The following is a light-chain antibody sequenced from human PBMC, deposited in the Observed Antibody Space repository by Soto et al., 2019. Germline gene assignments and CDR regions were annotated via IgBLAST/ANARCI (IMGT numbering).Light chain of an antibody. CDR1: SGHSSYA. J-gene: IGLJ2*01. V-gene: IGLV4-69*01. CDR3: QTCGSGIHVV. CDR2: LNSDGSH. Sequence: QPVLTQSPSASASLGASVKLTCTLSSGHSSYAIACHQQQPEKGPRYLMKLNSDGSHSKGDGIPDRFSGSSSGAERYLTISSLQSEDEADYYCQTCGSGIHVVFGGGTKLTVL.